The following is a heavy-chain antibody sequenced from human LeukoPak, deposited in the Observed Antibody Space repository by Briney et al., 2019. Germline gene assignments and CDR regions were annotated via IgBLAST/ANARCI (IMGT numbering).Heavy chain of an antibody. V-gene: IGHV4-59*01. J-gene: IGHJ6*03. CDR2: IYYSGST. CDR1: GGSISSYY. Sequence: SETLSLTCIVSGGSISSYYWSWIRQPPGKGLEWIGYIYYSGSTNYNPSLKSRVTISVDTSKNQFSLKLSSVTAADTAVYYCASSRWYYYMDVWGKGTTVTVSS. D-gene: IGHD2-15*01. CDR3: ASSRWYYYMDV.